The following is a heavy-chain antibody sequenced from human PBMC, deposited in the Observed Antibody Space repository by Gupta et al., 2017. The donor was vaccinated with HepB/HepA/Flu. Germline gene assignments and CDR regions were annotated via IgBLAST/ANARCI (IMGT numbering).Heavy chain of an antibody. CDR1: GDSLSNYY. Sequence: VQLQESGPGLVRPSETLSLTCTVPGDSLSNYYWSWIRQPAGKGLEWIGRISATGSTNYNPSLKSRVTLSMDTSKNQFSLNLSAVTAADTAIYYCSRESFNFWSGFYTMAFNIWGQGTMVTVSS. J-gene: IGHJ3*02. CDR2: ISATGST. CDR3: SRESFNFWSGFYTMAFNI. D-gene: IGHD3-3*01. V-gene: IGHV4-4*07.